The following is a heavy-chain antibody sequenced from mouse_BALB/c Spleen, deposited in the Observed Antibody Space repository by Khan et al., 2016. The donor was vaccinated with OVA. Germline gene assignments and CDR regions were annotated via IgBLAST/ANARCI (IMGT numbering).Heavy chain of an antibody. CDR2: IWSGGST. D-gene: IGHD2-3*01. Sequence: QVQLKESGPGLVQPSQSLSITYTVSGFSLTSYGVHWVRQSPGKGLEWLGVIWSGGSTDYNAAFISRLSISKDNSKSQVFFKMNSLQANDTAIYYWARRGGYYDDAMDYWGQGTSVTVSS. V-gene: IGHV2-2*02. CDR1: GFSLTSYG. J-gene: IGHJ4*01. CDR3: ARRGGYYDDAMDY.